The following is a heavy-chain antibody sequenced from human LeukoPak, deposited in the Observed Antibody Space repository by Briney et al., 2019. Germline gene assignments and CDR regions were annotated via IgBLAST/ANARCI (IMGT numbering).Heavy chain of an antibody. D-gene: IGHD2-15*01. V-gene: IGHV3-30*02. CDR2: IRYDESNN. Sequence: GGSLRLSCAASGFTFSTYGMHWVRQAPGKGLEWVAFIRYDESNNDYADSLKGRFTISRDNSKNTVFLQMNSLRAEDTAIYYCAKGGPGAFDFWGQGTMVTVSS. CDR1: GFTFSTYG. J-gene: IGHJ3*01. CDR3: AKGGPGAFDF.